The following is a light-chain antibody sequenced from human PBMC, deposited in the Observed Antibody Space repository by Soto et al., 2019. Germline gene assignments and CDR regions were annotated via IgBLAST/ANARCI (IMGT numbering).Light chain of an antibody. CDR1: SSDVGGYTY. CDR2: DVN. CDR3: CSYAGTYIWL. Sequence: QSALTQTRSVSASPGQSVAISCTGSSSDVGGYTYVSWYQQCQGKAPRLLIYDVNKRPSGVPDRFSGSKSGNTASLTISWLQAEDEADYYCCSYAGTYIWLFCGGTKLTVL. V-gene: IGLV2-11*01. J-gene: IGLJ3*02.